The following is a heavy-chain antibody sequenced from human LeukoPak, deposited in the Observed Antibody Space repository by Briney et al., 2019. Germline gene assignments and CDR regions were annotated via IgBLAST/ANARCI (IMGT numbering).Heavy chain of an antibody. CDR3: AREMRRDGYKFFDY. V-gene: IGHV1-2*06. Sequence: GASVKVSCKASGYTFTGYYMHWVRQAPGQGLEWMGRINPNSGGTNYAQKFQGRVTMTRDTSISTAYMELSRLRSDDTAVYYCAREMRRDGYKFFDYWGQGTLVTVSS. CDR1: GYTFTGYY. CDR2: INPNSGGT. D-gene: IGHD5-24*01. J-gene: IGHJ4*02.